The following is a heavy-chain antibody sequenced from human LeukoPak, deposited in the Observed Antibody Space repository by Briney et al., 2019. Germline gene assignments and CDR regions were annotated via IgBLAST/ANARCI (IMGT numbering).Heavy chain of an antibody. CDR1: GFTVSSNY. V-gene: IGHV3-66*02. CDR2: IYSGGST. CDR3: ARVYCSSTSSPLVDY. D-gene: IGHD2-2*01. J-gene: IGHJ4*02. Sequence: GGSLRLSCAASGFTVSSNYMSWVRQAPGKGLEWVSVIYSGGSTYYADSVKGRFTISRDNSKNTLYLQMNSLRAEDTAVYYCARVYCSSTSSPLVDYWGQGTLVTVSS.